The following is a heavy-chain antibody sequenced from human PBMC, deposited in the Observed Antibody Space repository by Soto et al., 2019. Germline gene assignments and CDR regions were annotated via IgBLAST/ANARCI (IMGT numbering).Heavy chain of an antibody. V-gene: IGHV1-69*01. D-gene: IGHD3-10*01. Sequence: QVQLVQSGAEVKKPGSSVKVSCKASGGTFSSYAISWVRQAPGQGLEWMGGIIPIFGTANYAQKFQGRVTITADESTSTAYMELSSLRSEDTAVYYCARERGDYYGSGSYYNVDWFDPWGQGTLVTVSS. CDR1: GGTFSSYA. CDR2: IIPIFGTA. J-gene: IGHJ5*02. CDR3: ARERGDYYGSGSYYNVDWFDP.